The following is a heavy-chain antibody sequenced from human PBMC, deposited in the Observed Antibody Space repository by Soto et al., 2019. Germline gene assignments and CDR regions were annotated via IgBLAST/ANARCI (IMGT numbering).Heavy chain of an antibody. V-gene: IGHV4-39*01. Sequence: SETLSLTCTVSGGSISSSSYYWGWIRQPPGKGLEWIGSIYYSGSTYYNPSLKSRVTISVDTSKNQFSLKLSSVTAADTAVYYCARHEGGYDSRGTMDFDYWGQGTLVTVSS. J-gene: IGHJ4*02. CDR1: GGSISSSSYY. D-gene: IGHD3-22*01. CDR3: ARHEGGYDSRGTMDFDY. CDR2: IYYSGST.